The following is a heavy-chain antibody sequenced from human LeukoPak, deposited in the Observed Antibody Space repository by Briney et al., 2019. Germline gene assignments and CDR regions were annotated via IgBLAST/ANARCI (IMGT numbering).Heavy chain of an antibody. J-gene: IGHJ6*03. CDR3: ARGLPSYGDYVDYYFYMDV. V-gene: IGHV4-4*07. CDR1: GDSISDFY. D-gene: IGHD4-17*01. CDR2: ISTSGST. Sequence: SETLSLTCTVSGDSISDFYWSWIRQPAGKGLQWIGRISTSGSTNYNPSLKSRVTMSVDRSTNEFSLTVRSVTAADTALYYCARGLPSYGDYVDYYFYMDVWGKGTTVTVSS.